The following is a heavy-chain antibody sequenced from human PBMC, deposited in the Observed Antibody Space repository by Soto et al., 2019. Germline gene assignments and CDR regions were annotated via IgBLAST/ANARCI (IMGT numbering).Heavy chain of an antibody. D-gene: IGHD6-19*01. Sequence: ASVKISCKASGYTFTSYGISWVRQAPGQGLEWMGWISAYNGNTNYAQKLQGRVTMTTDTSTSTAYMELRSLRSDDTAVYYCARDQYSSGWRTIDYWGQGTLVTVSS. V-gene: IGHV1-18*04. CDR2: ISAYNGNT. J-gene: IGHJ4*02. CDR3: ARDQYSSGWRTIDY. CDR1: GYTFTSYG.